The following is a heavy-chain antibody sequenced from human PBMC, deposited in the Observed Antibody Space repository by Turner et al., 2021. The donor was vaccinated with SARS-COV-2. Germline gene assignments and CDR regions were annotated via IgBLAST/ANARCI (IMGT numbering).Heavy chain of an antibody. CDR2: IYYSGST. J-gene: IGHJ6*02. V-gene: IGHV4-39*01. CDR3: AGEVVVLTTTHYGMDV. Sequence: QLPLQESGPGLVKPSETLSLTCTVPGGSISSSSYYWGWIRQPPGKGLEWIGSIYYSGSTYYNPSLKSRVTISVDTSKNQFSLKLSSVTAADTAVYYCAGEVVVLTTTHYGMDVWGQGTTVTVSS. CDR1: GGSISSSSYY. D-gene: IGHD1-26*01.